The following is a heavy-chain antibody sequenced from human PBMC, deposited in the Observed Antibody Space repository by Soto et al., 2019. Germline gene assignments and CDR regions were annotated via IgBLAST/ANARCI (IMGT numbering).Heavy chain of an antibody. Sequence: GGSLRLSCAASGFTFSSYGMNRVRQAPGKGLEWVSSISSSSSYIYYADSVKGRFTISRDNAKNSLYLQMNSLRAEDTAAYYCYGSGPRDAFDIWGQGTMVTVSS. CDR2: ISSSSSYI. J-gene: IGHJ3*02. CDR3: YGSGPRDAFDI. CDR1: GFTFSSYG. V-gene: IGHV3-21*01. D-gene: IGHD3-10*01.